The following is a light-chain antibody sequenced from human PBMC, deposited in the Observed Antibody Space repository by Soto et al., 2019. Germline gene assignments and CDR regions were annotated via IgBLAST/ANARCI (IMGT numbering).Light chain of an antibody. CDR3: MQALQTPPT. CDR2: LGS. J-gene: IGKJ1*01. Sequence: IVMTQSPLSLPVTPGEPASISCRSSQSLLHRNGYNYLDWYLQKPGQSPQLLIYLGSNRASGVTDRFSGSGSGTDFTLKISRVEAEDVGIYYCMQALQTPPTFGQGTKVEIK. V-gene: IGKV2-28*01. CDR1: QSLLHRNGYNY.